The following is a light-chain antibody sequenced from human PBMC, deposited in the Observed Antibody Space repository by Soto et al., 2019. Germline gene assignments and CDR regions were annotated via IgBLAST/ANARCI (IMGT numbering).Light chain of an antibody. CDR3: QQYYGIPET. J-gene: IGKJ2*01. V-gene: IGKV4-1*01. Sequence: EIVLTQSPGTLSLSPGGRATLSCRASQSVSSSYLAWYQQKPGQPPKLLIYWASTRESGVPDRFTGSGSATDFTLTITSLQAEDVAVYYCQQYYGIPETFGQGTKVEIK. CDR1: QSVSSSY. CDR2: WAS.